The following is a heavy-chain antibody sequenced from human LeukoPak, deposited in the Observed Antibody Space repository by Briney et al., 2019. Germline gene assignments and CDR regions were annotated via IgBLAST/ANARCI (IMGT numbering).Heavy chain of an antibody. V-gene: IGHV3-74*01. CDR3: ARDPRGYLAAAGIDY. D-gene: IGHD6-13*01. CDR2: INSDGSST. J-gene: IGHJ4*02. Sequence: GGSLRLSCAASGFTFSSYWMHWVRQAPGKGLVWVSRINSDGSSTTYADSVKSRFTISRDNAKNTLYLQMNSLRAEDTAVYYCARDPRGYLAAAGIDYWGQGTLVTVSS. CDR1: GFTFSSYW.